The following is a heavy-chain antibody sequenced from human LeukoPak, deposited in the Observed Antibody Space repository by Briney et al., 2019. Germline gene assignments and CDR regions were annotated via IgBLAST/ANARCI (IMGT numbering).Heavy chain of an antibody. CDR1: GFTFSSYS. D-gene: IGHD6-13*01. V-gene: IGHV3-21*04. CDR2: ISSSSSYI. Sequence: GGSLRLSCAASGFTFSSYSMNWVRQAPGKGLEWVSSISSSSSYIYYADSVKGRFTISRDNAKNSLYLQMNSLRSEDTAVYYCAREGVGRGAYSPIDYWGQGTPVTVSS. J-gene: IGHJ4*02. CDR3: AREGVGRGAYSPIDY.